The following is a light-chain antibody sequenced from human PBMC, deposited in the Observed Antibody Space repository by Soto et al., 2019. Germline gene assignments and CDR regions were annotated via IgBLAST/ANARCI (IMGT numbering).Light chain of an antibody. CDR1: SSNIGAGYD. V-gene: IGLV1-40*01. CDR2: GND. CDR3: QSYDRSLSGSV. J-gene: IGLJ1*01. Sequence: QSVLTQPPSVSGAPGQGVTISCTGSSSNIGAGYDVHWYQQLPGAAPKLLIFGNDNRPSGVPDRFSGSRSGTSASLAITGLQAEDVADYYCQSYDRSLSGSVFGAGTKLTVL.